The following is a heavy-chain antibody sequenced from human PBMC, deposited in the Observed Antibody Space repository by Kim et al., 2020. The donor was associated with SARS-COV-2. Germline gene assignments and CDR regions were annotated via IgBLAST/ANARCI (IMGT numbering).Heavy chain of an antibody. V-gene: IGHV3-7*03. Sequence: VDSVKGRFTHSRDNAKNSLYLQMNSLRAEDTAVYYCARMATMVRGVTLDYWGQGTLVTVSS. CDR3: ARMATMVRGVTLDY. D-gene: IGHD3-10*01. J-gene: IGHJ4*02.